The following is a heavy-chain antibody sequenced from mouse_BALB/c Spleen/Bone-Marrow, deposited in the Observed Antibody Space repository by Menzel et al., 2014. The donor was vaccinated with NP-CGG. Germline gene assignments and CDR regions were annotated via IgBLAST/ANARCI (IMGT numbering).Heavy chain of an antibody. J-gene: IGHJ4*01. CDR3: ARNYDYDGGYYAMDY. V-gene: IGHV1-7*01. D-gene: IGHD2-4*01. Sequence: QVQQQQSGAELAKPGASVKMSCKASGYNFISYWMHWVKQRPGQGLEWIGYINPSTGYTEYNQKFKDKATLTADKSSSKAYMQLGSLTSEDSAVYYCARNYDYDGGYYAMDYWGQGTSVTVSS. CDR1: GYNFISYW. CDR2: INPSTGYT.